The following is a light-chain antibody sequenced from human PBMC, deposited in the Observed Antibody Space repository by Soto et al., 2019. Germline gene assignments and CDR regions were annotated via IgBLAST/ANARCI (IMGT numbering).Light chain of an antibody. V-gene: IGKV3-20*01. Sequence: EIVLTQSPGTLSLSPRERATLSCRASQSVSSSFLAWYQQKPGQAPRLLIYGASSRATGIPDRFSGSGSGTDFTLTISGLEPEDFAVYYCQQYDSSPWTFGQGTRVEIK. CDR1: QSVSSSF. J-gene: IGKJ1*01. CDR3: QQYDSSPWT. CDR2: GAS.